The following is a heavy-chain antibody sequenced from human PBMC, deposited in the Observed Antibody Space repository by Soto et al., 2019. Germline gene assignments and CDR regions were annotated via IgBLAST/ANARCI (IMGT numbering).Heavy chain of an antibody. V-gene: IGHV3-9*01. CDR1: GFTFDDYA. Sequence: EVQLVESGGGLVQPGRSLRLSCAASGFTFDDYAMHWVRQAPGKGLGWVSGISWNSGSIGYADSVKGRFTISRDNAKNSLYLQMNSLRAEDTAWYYCAKGVGSSIDYWGQGTLVTVSS. D-gene: IGHD3-10*01. CDR2: ISWNSGSI. CDR3: AKGVGSSIDY. J-gene: IGHJ4*02.